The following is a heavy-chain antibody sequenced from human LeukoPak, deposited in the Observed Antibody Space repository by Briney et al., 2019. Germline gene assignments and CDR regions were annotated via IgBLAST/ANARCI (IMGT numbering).Heavy chain of an antibody. J-gene: IGHJ4*02. D-gene: IGHD3-3*01. CDR3: ARDGGGGYYGEIHY. Sequence: ASVQVSCKASGYTFTGYYMHWVRQAPGQGLEWMGWINPNSGGTNLAQKFQARVTMTRDTSISTAYMELSADDTAVYYCARDGGGGYYGEIHYWGQGTLVTVSS. CDR2: INPNSGGT. V-gene: IGHV1-2*02. CDR1: GYTFTGYY.